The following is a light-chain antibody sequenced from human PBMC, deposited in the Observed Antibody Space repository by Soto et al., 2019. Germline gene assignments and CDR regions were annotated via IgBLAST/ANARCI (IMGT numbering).Light chain of an antibody. Sequence: IHMTQSPSTLSASVLYRVTITFLAIQIISSWLSWYQQKPGKAPKLLIYDASSLESGVPSRFSGSGSGTEFTLTISSLQPDDFATYYCQQYNSYSRTFGQGTKVDIK. CDR1: QIISSW. CDR2: DAS. V-gene: IGKV1-5*01. CDR3: QQYNSYSRT. J-gene: IGKJ1*01.